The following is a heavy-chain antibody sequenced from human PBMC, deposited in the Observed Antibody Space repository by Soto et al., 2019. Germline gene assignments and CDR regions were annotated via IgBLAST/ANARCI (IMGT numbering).Heavy chain of an antibody. CDR1: GSSINSSGYY. Sequence: PSETLSLTCTVSGSSINSSGYYWGWIRQPPGKGLEWIGSMFYGVSTYYNPSLKSRVTVSVDTSKNQFSLNLRSVTAADTAYYYCARLPSRHLVDYWGQGTLVTVSS. D-gene: IGHD3-3*02. CDR2: MFYGVST. CDR3: ARLPSRHLVDY. J-gene: IGHJ4*02. V-gene: IGHV4-39*01.